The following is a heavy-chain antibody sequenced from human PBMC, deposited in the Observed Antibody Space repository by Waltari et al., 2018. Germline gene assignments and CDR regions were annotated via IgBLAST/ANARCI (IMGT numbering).Heavy chain of an antibody. CDR2: INNDGRST. J-gene: IGHJ5*02. CDR1: VFTFSDDW. CDR3: AKDQWFGA. V-gene: IGHV3-74*01. Sequence: EVHLVESGGGLVQPGGSLRLSCAGSVFTFSDDWLYWVRQAPGQGLGWVSRINNDGRSTSYADSMKGRFTVSRDNAKNTLYLQMNSLTVDDTAVYYCAKDQWFGAWGQGTLVTVSS.